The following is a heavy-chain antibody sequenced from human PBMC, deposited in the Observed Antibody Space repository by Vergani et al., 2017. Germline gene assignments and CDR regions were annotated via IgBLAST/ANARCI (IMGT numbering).Heavy chain of an antibody. D-gene: IGHD4-17*01. CDR2: ISGSGGST. J-gene: IGHJ5*02. CDR3: AKLPCPWDDYGDYGSGP. CDR1: GFTFSSYA. V-gene: IGHV3-23*01. Sequence: EVQLLESGGGLVQPGGSLRLSCAASGFTFSSYAMSWVRQAPGKGLEWVSAISGSGGSTYYADSVKGRFTISRDNSKNTLYLQMNSLRAEDTAVYYCAKLPCPWDDYGDYGSGPWGQGTLVTVSS.